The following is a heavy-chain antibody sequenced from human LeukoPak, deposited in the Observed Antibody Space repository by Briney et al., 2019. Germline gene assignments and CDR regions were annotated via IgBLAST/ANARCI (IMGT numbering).Heavy chain of an antibody. CDR3: ARVLLRFPSSWFDP. CDR2: IYYSGST. D-gene: IGHD3-3*01. V-gene: IGHV4-59*01. J-gene: IGHJ5*02. Sequence: SETLSPTCTVSGGSISSYYWSWIRQPPGKGLEWIGYIYYSGSTNYNPSLKSRVTISVDTSKNQFSLKLSSVTAADTAVYYCARVLLRFPSSWFDPWGQGTLVTVSS. CDR1: GGSISSYY.